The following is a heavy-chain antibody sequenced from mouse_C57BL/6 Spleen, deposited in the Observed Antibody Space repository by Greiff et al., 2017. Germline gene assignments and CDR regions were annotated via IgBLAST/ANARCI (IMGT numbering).Heavy chain of an antibody. CDR3: TRYYYDYAAWFAY. Sequence: VQLQQSGAELVRPGASVTLSCKASGYTFTDYEMHWVKQTPVHGLEWIGAIDPETGGTAYNQKFKGKAILTADKSSSTAYMELRSLTSEDSAVYYCTRYYYDYAAWFAYWGQGTLVTVSA. CDR1: GYTFTDYE. J-gene: IGHJ3*01. CDR2: IDPETGGT. D-gene: IGHD2-4*01. V-gene: IGHV1-15*01.